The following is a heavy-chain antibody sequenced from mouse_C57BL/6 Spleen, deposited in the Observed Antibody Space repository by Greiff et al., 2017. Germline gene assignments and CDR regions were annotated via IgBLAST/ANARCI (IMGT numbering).Heavy chain of an antibody. CDR1: GFNIKDYY. V-gene: IGHV14-2*01. CDR3: AYYYGSSLYYAMDY. Sequence: EVMLVESGAELVKPGASVKLSCTASGFNIKDYYMHWVKQRTEQGLEWIGRIDPEDGETKYAPKFQGKATITADTSSNTAYLQLSSLTSEDTAVYYCAYYYGSSLYYAMDYWGQGTSVTVSS. D-gene: IGHD1-1*01. J-gene: IGHJ4*01. CDR2: IDPEDGET.